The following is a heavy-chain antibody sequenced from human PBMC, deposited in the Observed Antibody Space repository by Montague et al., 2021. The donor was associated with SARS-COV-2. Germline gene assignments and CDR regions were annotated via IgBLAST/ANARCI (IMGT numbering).Heavy chain of an antibody. J-gene: IGHJ4*02. D-gene: IGHD6-13*01. CDR1: GDSISYFY. CDR2: VSASGST. V-gene: IGHV4-4*07. Sequence: SETLSLTRTLSGDSISYFYWCWIRQPAGKGLEWIGRVSASGSTNXNPSLNSRVTMSVDTSKKQFSLRLSPVTAADTAVYYCARDVVAAPGTFDYWGQGTLVTVSS. CDR3: ARDVVAAPGTFDY.